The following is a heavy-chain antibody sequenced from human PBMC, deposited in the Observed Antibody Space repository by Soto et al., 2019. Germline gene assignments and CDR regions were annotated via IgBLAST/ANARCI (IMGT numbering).Heavy chain of an antibody. Sequence: QVQLVQSGAEVKKPGSSVKVSCKASGGTFSSYPLSWVRQAPGQGLEWMGGIIPILGTTKYAQKFQGRVTIIADESTNTVYMELSSLRSEDTAVYYCAMIDYSSGSDYWGQGTLVTVSS. CDR2: IIPILGTT. CDR1: GGTFSSYP. CDR3: AMIDYSSGSDY. J-gene: IGHJ4*02. V-gene: IGHV1-69*01. D-gene: IGHD6-19*01.